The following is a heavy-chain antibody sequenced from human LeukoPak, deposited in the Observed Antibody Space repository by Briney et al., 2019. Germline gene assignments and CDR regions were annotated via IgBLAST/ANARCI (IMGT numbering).Heavy chain of an antibody. CDR2: IYYSGST. D-gene: IGHD4-17*01. V-gene: IGHV4-31*03. CDR1: GVSISSGGYY. Sequence: SQTLSLTCTVSGVSISSGGYYWSWLRQHPGKGLEWIGYIYYSGSTYYNPSLKSRITISVDTSKNQFSLKLSSVTAADTAVYYCARAPGEGMTTVTIIDYWGQGTLVTVSS. CDR3: ARAPGEGMTTVTIIDY. J-gene: IGHJ4*02.